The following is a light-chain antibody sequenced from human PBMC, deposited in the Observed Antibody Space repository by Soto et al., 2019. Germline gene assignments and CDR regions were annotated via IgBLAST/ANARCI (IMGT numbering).Light chain of an antibody. CDR1: QSVSSN. J-gene: IGKJ2*01. Sequence: EIVMTQSPATLSVSPVERATLSCRASQSVSSNLAWYQQKPGQAPRLLIYGASTRATGIPARFSGSGSGTAFTLTISSLQSEDFAVYYCQQYNNWPPLYTFGQGTKLEIK. V-gene: IGKV3-15*01. CDR3: QQYNNWPPLYT. CDR2: GAS.